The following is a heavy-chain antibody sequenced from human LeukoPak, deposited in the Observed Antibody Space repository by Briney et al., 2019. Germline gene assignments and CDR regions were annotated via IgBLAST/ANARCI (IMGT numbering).Heavy chain of an antibody. V-gene: IGHV1-46*01. CDR1: GYTFTSNY. D-gene: IGHD2-15*01. J-gene: IGHJ6*02. CDR2: IYPRDGST. Sequence: GASVKVSCKASGYTFTSNYIHWVRQAPGQGLEWMGMIYPRDGSTSYAQKFQGRVTVTRDTSTSTVHMELSGLRSEDTAVYYCAREWRYCSGGSCRYGMDVWGQGTTVTVSS. CDR3: AREWRYCSGGSCRYGMDV.